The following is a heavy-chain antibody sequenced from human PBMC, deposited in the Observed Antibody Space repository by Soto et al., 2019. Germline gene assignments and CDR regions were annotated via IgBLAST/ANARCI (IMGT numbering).Heavy chain of an antibody. D-gene: IGHD3-3*01. CDR3: ARGFRAVESGYYFDH. J-gene: IGHJ4*02. Sequence: QVQLVVSGGGVVQPGRSLRLSCAASGFIFSGYGMHWVRQAPGKGLEWVAVIWYDGNNKYYSDSVKGRFTISRDNSKKRFYLQMNGLRAEETARYFCARGFRAVESGYYFDHWGREPWSPSPQ. V-gene: IGHV3-33*01. CDR2: IWYDGNNK. CDR1: GFIFSGYG.